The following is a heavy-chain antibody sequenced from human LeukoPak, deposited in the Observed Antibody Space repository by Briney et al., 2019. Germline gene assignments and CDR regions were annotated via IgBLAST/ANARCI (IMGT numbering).Heavy chain of an antibody. CDR2: ISSSSSYI. CDR1: GFTFSSYS. D-gene: IGHD2-15*01. V-gene: IGHV3-21*01. J-gene: IGHJ3*02. Sequence: GGSLRLSCAASGFTFSSYSMNWVRQAPGKGLEWVSSISSSSSYIYYADSMKGRFTISRDNAKDSLYLQMNSLRAEDTAVYYCARDVGVVVAASDAFDIWGQGTMVTVSS. CDR3: ARDVGVVVAASDAFDI.